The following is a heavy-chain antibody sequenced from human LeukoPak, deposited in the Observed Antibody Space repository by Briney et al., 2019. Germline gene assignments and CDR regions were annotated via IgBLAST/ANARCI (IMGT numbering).Heavy chain of an antibody. CDR3: AKESPDYYDSSGPFDI. CDR1: GFTFSSYG. J-gene: IGHJ3*02. D-gene: IGHD3-22*01. CDR2: IRYDGSNK. V-gene: IGHV3-30*02. Sequence: GGSLRLSCAASGFTFSSYGMHWVRQAPGKGLEWVAFIRYDGSNKYYADSVKGRFTISRDNSKNTLYLQMHSLRAEDTAVYYCAKESPDYYDSSGPFDIWGQGTMVTVSS.